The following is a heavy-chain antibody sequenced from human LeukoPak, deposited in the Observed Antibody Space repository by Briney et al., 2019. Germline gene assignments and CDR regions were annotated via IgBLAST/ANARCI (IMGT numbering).Heavy chain of an antibody. CDR3: ARSGGDFDAFDI. D-gene: IGHD2-21*02. J-gene: IGHJ3*02. Sequence: SSSYIYYADSLKGRITISRDNAKNSLYLQMNSLRAEDTAVYYCARSGGDFDAFDIWGQGTMVTVSS. CDR2: SSSYI. V-gene: IGHV3-21*01.